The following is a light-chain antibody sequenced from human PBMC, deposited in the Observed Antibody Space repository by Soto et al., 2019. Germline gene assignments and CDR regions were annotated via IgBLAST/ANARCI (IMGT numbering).Light chain of an antibody. V-gene: IGLV2-23*01. CDR2: EDS. CDR3: CSYAGRSTLV. CDR1: SSDVGSYNL. Sequence: QSVLTQPASVSGSPGQSITISCTGTSSDVGSYNLVSWYQQHPGKAPKLMIYEDSKRPSGVSNRFSGSKSGNTASLTISGLQAEDEADYYCCSYAGRSTLVFGGGTKLTVL. J-gene: IGLJ2*01.